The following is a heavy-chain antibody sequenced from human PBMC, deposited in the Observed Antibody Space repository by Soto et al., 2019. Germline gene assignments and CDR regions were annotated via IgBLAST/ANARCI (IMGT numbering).Heavy chain of an antibody. CDR3: ARPGFNRITIFGVVIDAFDI. D-gene: IGHD3-3*01. J-gene: IGHJ3*02. Sequence: TGGSLRLSCAASGFTFSSYWMSWVRQAPGKGLEWVANIKQDGSEKYYVDSVKGRFTISRDNAKNSLYLQMNSLRAEDTAVYYCARPGFNRITIFGVVIDAFDIWGQGTMVTVSS. V-gene: IGHV3-7*01. CDR1: GFTFSSYW. CDR2: IKQDGSEK.